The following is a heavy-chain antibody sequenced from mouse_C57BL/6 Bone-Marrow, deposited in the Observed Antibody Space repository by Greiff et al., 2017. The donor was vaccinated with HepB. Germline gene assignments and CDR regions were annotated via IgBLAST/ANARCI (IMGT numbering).Heavy chain of an antibody. CDR1: GFTFSSYA. D-gene: IGHD1-1*01. CDR2: ISDGGSYT. V-gene: IGHV5-4*01. J-gene: IGHJ4*01. Sequence: EVNVVESGGGLVKPGGSLKLSCAASGFTFSSYAMSWVRQTPEKRLEWVATISDGGSYTYYPDNVKGRFTISRDNAKNNLYLQMSHLKSEDTAMYYCARDRGYGSSYAMDYWGQGTSVTVSS. CDR3: ARDRGYGSSYAMDY.